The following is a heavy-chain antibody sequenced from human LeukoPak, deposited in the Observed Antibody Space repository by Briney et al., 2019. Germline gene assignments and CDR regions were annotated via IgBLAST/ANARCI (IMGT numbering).Heavy chain of an antibody. D-gene: IGHD3-22*01. CDR3: ARANMYYYDSSGYSPGILDY. Sequence: GGSLRLSCAASGFTFSRYGMHWVRQAPGKGLEWVAVIWYDGSNKYYADSVKGRFTISRDNSKNTLYLQMNSLRAEDTAVYYCARANMYYYDSSGYSPGILDYWGQGTLVTVSS. V-gene: IGHV3-33*01. CDR1: GFTFSRYG. J-gene: IGHJ4*02. CDR2: IWYDGSNK.